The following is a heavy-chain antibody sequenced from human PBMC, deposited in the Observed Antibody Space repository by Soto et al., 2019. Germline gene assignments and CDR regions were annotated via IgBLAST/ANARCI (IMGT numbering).Heavy chain of an antibody. CDR1: GYTFTNYG. CDR2: FNPKNGNT. CDR3: ARVNFGEHFDS. V-gene: IGHV1-18*01. Sequence: AAVKVSCKASGYTFTNYGINWLRQARGQGIEWMGWFNPKNGNTNYAQTFEGRLTLTTDTSTSTAFMELSNLRSDDTAFYYCARVNFGEHFDSWGQGTLVTV. D-gene: IGHD3-10*01. J-gene: IGHJ4*02.